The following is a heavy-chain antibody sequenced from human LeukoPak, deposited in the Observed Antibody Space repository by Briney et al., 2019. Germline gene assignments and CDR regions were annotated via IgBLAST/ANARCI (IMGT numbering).Heavy chain of an antibody. Sequence: ASVKVSCKVSGYTLTELSMHWVRQAPGKGLEWMGGFDPEDGETIYAQKFQGRVTMTEDTSTDTAYMELSSLRSEDTAVYYCATQVYYHDSSGYYYHRGFDYWGQGTLVTVSS. CDR1: GYTLTELS. J-gene: IGHJ4*02. CDR3: ATQVYYHDSSGYYYHRGFDY. D-gene: IGHD3-22*01. CDR2: FDPEDGET. V-gene: IGHV1-24*01.